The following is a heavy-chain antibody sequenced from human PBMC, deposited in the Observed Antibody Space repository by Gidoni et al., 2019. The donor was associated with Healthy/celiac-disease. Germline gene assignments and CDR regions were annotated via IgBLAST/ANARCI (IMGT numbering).Heavy chain of an antibody. J-gene: IGHJ4*02. D-gene: IGHD5-18*01. V-gene: IGHV4-39*01. CDR3: ARHSSRGYSYGYFDY. CDR1: GGSISSSSYY. Sequence: QLQLQESGPGLVKPSETLSLTCTVSGGSISSSSYYWGWIRQPPGKGLEWIGSIYYSGSTYYNPSLKSRVTISVDTSKNQFSLKLSSVTAADTAVYYCARHSSRGYSYGYFDYWGQGTLVTVSS. CDR2: IYYSGST.